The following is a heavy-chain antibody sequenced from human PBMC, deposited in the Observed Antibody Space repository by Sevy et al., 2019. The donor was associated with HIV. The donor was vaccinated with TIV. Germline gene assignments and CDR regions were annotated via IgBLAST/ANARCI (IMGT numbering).Heavy chain of an antibody. CDR1: GFTFSRYW. CDR3: ARWVSDDLTFDY. CDR2: IKYDGSEK. Sequence: GGSLRLSCAASGFTFSRYWMSWVRHAPGRGLEGVANIKYDGSEKYYLDSVKGRFTISRDNAKNSLYLQMISVRAEEMGMYYCARWVSDDLTFDYWSQGTLVTVSS. D-gene: IGHD3-3*01. J-gene: IGHJ4*02. V-gene: IGHV3-7*01.